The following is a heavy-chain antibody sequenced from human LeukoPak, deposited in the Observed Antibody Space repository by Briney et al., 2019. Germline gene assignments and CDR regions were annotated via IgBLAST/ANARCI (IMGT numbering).Heavy chain of an antibody. CDR1: EFTFSSYG. Sequence: GGCLRLSCAASEFTFSSYGMSWVRQAPGKGLEWVSSISGSGGSTQYADSVQGRFAISRDNSKNTLYLQMNSLRVEDTAVYFCARDPNGDYIGTFDMWGRGTMVSVSS. CDR3: ARDPNGDYIGTFDM. CDR2: ISGSGGST. J-gene: IGHJ3*02. V-gene: IGHV3-23*01. D-gene: IGHD4-17*01.